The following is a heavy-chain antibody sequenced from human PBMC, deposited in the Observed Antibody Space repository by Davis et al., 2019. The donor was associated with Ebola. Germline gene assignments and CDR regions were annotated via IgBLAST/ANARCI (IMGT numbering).Heavy chain of an antibody. CDR1: GYTFSASYA. CDR3: ARDPVPTIAAVLDY. J-gene: IGHJ4*02. CDR2: INAANGNT. D-gene: IGHD6-13*01. V-gene: IGHV1-3*01. Sequence: ASVKVSCKASGYTFSASYAIQWVRQAPGQTFEWMGWINAANGNTRYSKKFQDRVTITTDTSASTAYMELSRLTSEDTAVYFCARDPVPTIAAVLDYWGQGTLVTVSS.